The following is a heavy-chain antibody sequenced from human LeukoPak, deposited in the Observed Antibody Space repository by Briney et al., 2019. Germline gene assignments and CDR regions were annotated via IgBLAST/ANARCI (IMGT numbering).Heavy chain of an antibody. D-gene: IGHD4-17*01. CDR3: ARDGDGDYVSDY. CDR1: GFTFSSYS. CDR2: ISSSSSYI. J-gene: IGHJ4*02. V-gene: IGHV3-21*01. Sequence: GGSLRLSCAASGFTFSSYSMNWVRQALGRGLEWVSSISSSSSYIYYADSVKGRFTISRDNAKNSLYLQMNSLRAEATAVYYCARDGDGDYVSDYWGQGTLVTVSS.